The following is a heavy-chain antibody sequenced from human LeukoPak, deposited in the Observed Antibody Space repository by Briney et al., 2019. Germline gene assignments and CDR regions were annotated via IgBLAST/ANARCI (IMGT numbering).Heavy chain of an antibody. CDR3: ARRDSSSWYFDY. CDR2: IYPGDSVI. Sequence: GESLKISCKGSGYSFTNYWIGWVRLMPGKGLEWMGIIYPGDSVIRYSPSFQGQVTISADKSISTAYLQWSSLKASDSAMYFCARRDSSSWYFDYWGQGTLVTVSS. D-gene: IGHD6-13*01. CDR1: GYSFTNYW. V-gene: IGHV5-51*01. J-gene: IGHJ4*02.